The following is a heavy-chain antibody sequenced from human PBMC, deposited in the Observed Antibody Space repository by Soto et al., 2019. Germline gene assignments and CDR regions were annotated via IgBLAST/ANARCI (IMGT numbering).Heavy chain of an antibody. CDR2: IDPSDSYT. CDR1: GYSFTSYW. V-gene: IGHV5-10-1*01. Sequence: GESLKISCKGSGYSFTSYWISWVRQMPGKGLEWMGRIDPSDSYTNYSPSFQGHVTISADKSISTAYLQWSSLKASDTTMYYCARVSRRDGYNWIGYYYYYGMDVWGQGTTVTVYS. J-gene: IGHJ6*02. D-gene: IGHD5-12*01. CDR3: ARVSRRDGYNWIGYYYYYGMDV.